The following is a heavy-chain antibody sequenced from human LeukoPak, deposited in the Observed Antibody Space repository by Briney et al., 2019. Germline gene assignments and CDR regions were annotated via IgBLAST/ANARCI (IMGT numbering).Heavy chain of an antibody. CDR2: ISSSGST. CDR1: GGSLSSSSHY. Sequence: PSETLSLTCSVSGGSLSSSSHYWGWIRQPPGKGLEWLGSISSSGSTYYKPSLKSRVTISVDTSKNHFSLQLTSVTAADTAVYYCARGRGDYYGSGSGYYFDYWGQGTLVPVSS. V-gene: IGHV4-39*02. D-gene: IGHD3-10*01. CDR3: ARGRGDYYGSGSGYYFDY. J-gene: IGHJ4*02.